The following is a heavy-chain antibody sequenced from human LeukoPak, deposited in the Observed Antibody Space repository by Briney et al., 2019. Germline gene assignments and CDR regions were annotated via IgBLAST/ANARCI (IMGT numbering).Heavy chain of an antibody. J-gene: IGHJ6*03. CDR2: IYPDDSDT. Sequence: GESLKIPCKGSGYPFSSYWIGWVRQMPGKGLEWMGIIYPDDSDTRYSPSFQGQVTISADKSISTAYLQWGSLKASDTAMYYCARLAYCSNGVCYSNYYYSMDVWGKGTTVTVSS. CDR3: ARLAYCSNGVCYSNYYYSMDV. D-gene: IGHD2-8*01. CDR1: GYPFSSYW. V-gene: IGHV5-51*01.